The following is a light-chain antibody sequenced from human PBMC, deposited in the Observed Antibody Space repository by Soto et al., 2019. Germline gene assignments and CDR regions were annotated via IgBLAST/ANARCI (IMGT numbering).Light chain of an antibody. Sequence: IQMTQSPSSLSASVGDSVTVTCRASQSINIYLNWYQQKPGKVPTLLIYGASSLQSGVPSRFTGGGSRTDFTLTISSLQPEDFATYYGQQSYRSPYTFGQGTKLEIK. CDR2: GAS. J-gene: IGKJ2*01. CDR3: QQSYRSPYT. V-gene: IGKV1-39*01. CDR1: QSINIY.